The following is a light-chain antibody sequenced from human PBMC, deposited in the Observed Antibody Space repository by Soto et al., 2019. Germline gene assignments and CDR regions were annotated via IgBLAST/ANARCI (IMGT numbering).Light chain of an antibody. Sequence: DIQLTQSPSFLSASVGDRVTITCRASQGISSHLAWYQQIPGKGPKLLNYASATLQSGVPSRISGSGSGTEFPLAISRLQPEDFATYYCQQVNGYPHTFGQGTKLEIK. V-gene: IGKV1-9*01. J-gene: IGKJ2*01. CDR1: QGISSH. CDR2: ASA. CDR3: QQVNGYPHT.